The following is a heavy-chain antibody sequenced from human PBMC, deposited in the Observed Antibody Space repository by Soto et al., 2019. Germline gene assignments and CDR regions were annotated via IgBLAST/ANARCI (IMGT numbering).Heavy chain of an antibody. V-gene: IGHV4-30-2*01. CDR1: GGSISSGGYS. J-gene: IGHJ4*02. CDR2: IFHSGST. CDR3: ARGLDSSGPFDY. D-gene: IGHD3-22*01. Sequence: SETLSLTCAVSGGSISSGGYSWSWIRQPPGKGLEWIGYIFHSGSTYYNPPLKSRVTISVDRSKNQFSLKLSSVTAADTAVYYCARGLDSSGPFDYWGQGTLVTVSS.